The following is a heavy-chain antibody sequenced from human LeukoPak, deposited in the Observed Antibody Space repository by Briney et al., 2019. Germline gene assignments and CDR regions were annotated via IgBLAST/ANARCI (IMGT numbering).Heavy chain of an antibody. CDR2: INPNIGGT. CDR3: ARVLSAGRWTPPVTWFDH. D-gene: IGHD6-13*01. Sequence: ASVKVSCKASGYTFTGYYMHWVRQAPGQGLEWMGWINPNIGGTNYAQKFQGRVTMTRDTSTSTTYMELSRLRSGDTGVYYCARVLSAGRWTPPVTWFDHWGQGTLVTVSS. V-gene: IGHV1-2*02. J-gene: IGHJ5*02. CDR1: GYTFTGYY.